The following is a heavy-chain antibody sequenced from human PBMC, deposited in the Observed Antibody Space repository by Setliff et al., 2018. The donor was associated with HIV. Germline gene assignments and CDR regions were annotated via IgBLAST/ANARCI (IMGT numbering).Heavy chain of an antibody. Sequence: ASVKVSCKASGYTFTSYAMHWVRQAPGQRLEWMGWINAGNGNTKYSQKFQGRVTITRDTSASTAYMELSSLRPEDTAVYYCARDLPLPGIAVAASMGRDYYYSMDVWGQGTTVTVSS. CDR1: GYTFTSYA. CDR3: ARDLPLPGIAVAASMGRDYYYSMDV. J-gene: IGHJ6*02. CDR2: INAGNGNT. V-gene: IGHV1-3*01. D-gene: IGHD6-19*01.